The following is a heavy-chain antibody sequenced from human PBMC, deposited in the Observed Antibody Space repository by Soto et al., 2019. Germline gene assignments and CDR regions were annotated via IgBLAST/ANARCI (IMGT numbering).Heavy chain of an antibody. V-gene: IGHV3-23*01. CDR3: ARDKDTSSWTGFDF. J-gene: IGHJ4*01. CDR2: ISATGIST. CDR1: GFTCATYA. Sequence: VGSLRLSCAASGFTCATYAMSWVRQAPGKGLEWVSAISATGISTHYADSVKGRVTISRDNSANTLSLEMSSLTAEDTAVYYCARDKDTSSWTGFDFWGHGTLVTVSS. D-gene: IGHD1-1*01.